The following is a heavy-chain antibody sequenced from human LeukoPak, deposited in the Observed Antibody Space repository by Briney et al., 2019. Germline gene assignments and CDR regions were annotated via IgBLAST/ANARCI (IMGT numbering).Heavy chain of an antibody. CDR2: IYYSGST. D-gene: IGHD6-19*01. CDR3: ARGTSSGWYALDY. J-gene: IGHJ4*02. Sequence: SETLSLTCSVSGGSISSYYWSWIRQPPGKGLEWIGYIYYSGSTNYNPSLKSRVTISEDTSKNQFSLKLSSVTAADTAVYYCARGTSSGWYALDYWGQGTLVTVSS. V-gene: IGHV4-59*08. CDR1: GGSISSYY.